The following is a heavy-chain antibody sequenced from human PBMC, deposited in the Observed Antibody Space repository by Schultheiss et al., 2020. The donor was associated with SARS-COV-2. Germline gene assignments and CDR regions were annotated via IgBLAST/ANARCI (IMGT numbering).Heavy chain of an antibody. V-gene: IGHV1-2*02. CDR3: ARDVVVVVAAYYYYYGMDV. CDR1: GYTFTGYY. CDR2: INPNSGGT. J-gene: IGHJ6*02. Sequence: ASVKVSCKASGYTFTGYYMHWVRQAPGQGLEWMGWINPNSGGTNYAQKFQGRVTMTRDTSISTAYMELSGLRSDDTAVYYCARDVVVVVAAYYYYYGMDVWGQGTTVTVSS. D-gene: IGHD2-15*01.